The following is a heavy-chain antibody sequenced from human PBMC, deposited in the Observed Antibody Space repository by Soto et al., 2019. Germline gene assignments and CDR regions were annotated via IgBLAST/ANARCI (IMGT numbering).Heavy chain of an antibody. CDR2: IYYSGST. D-gene: IGHD5-18*01. CDR1: GDSISRGYY. J-gene: IGHJ5*02. V-gene: IGHV4-61*01. Sequence: SETLSLTCAVSGDSISRGYYWAWIRLPPGKGLEWIGYIYYSGSTNYNPSLKSRVTISVDTSKNQFSLKLSSVTAADTAVYYCARDIGYSYGLNWFDPWGQGTLVTVSS. CDR3: ARDIGYSYGLNWFDP.